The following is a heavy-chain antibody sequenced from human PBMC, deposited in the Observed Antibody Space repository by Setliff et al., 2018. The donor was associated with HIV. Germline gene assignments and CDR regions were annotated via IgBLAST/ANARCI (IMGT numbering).Heavy chain of an antibody. V-gene: IGHV3-49*03. J-gene: IGHJ4*02. CDR3: AKDLPGSGWDFDY. Sequence: GGSLRLSCTTSGFTFGDYAMSWFRQAPGKGLEWVGFIRSKAYGGTTEYDASVKGRFTISRDDSKNTLYLHMNSLRAEDTAIYYCAKDLPGSGWDFDYWGQGTLVTVSS. D-gene: IGHD6-19*01. CDR1: GFTFGDYA. CDR2: IRSKAYGGTT.